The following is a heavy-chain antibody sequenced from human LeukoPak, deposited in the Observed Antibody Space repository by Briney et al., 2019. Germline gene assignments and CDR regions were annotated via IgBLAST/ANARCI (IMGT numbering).Heavy chain of an antibody. Sequence: ASVKVSCKASGGTFSSYAISWVRQAPGQGLEWMGGIIPIFGTANYAQKFQGRVTITADESTSTAYMELSSLRSEDTAVYYCARYYDNYYYGMDVWGQGTTVTVPS. D-gene: IGHD3-22*01. CDR3: ARYYDNYYYGMDV. CDR2: IIPIFGTA. V-gene: IGHV1-69*13. CDR1: GGTFSSYA. J-gene: IGHJ6*02.